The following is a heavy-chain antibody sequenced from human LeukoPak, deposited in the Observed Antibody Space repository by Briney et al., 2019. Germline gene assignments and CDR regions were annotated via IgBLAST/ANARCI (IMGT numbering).Heavy chain of an antibody. CDR2: ISGSGGDT. J-gene: IGHJ4*02. CDR1: GFTFSSYA. V-gene: IGHV3-23*01. Sequence: GGSLRLSCAASGFTFSSYAMSWVRQAPGKGLEWVSVISGSGGDTYYADSVKGRLTISRDISKNTLYLQMNSLSAEDTAVYYCAKADSGMVRRYYFDYWGQGTLVTVSS. D-gene: IGHD2-8*01. CDR3: AKADSGMVRRYYFDY.